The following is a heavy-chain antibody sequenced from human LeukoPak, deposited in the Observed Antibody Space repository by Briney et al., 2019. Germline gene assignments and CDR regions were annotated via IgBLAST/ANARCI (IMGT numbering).Heavy chain of an antibody. CDR2: ISGGGDTT. CDR3: ARDRDYGDYALAY. Sequence: QPGGSLRLSCAAYGFTFRSYEMNWVRQAPGRGLEWVSYISGGGDTTHYADSVKGRFTISRDNSKNTLYLQMNSLRAEDTAVYYCARDRDYGDYALAYWGQGTLVTVSS. V-gene: IGHV3-48*03. D-gene: IGHD4-17*01. CDR1: GFTFRSYE. J-gene: IGHJ4*02.